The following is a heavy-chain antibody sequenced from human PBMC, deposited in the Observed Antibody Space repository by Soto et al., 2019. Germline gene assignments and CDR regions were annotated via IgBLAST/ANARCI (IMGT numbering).Heavy chain of an antibody. CDR1: GYASLSYA. CDR3: AREVPGVTSFDY. J-gene: IGHJ4*02. V-gene: IGHV1-3*01. D-gene: IGHD3-10*01. CDR2: INAGVDGT. Sequence: QVLLVQSGPEMMQPGASVKVSCKASGYASLSYAMHWVRQVHGQVYEWLGWINAGVDGTMYSERFQGRVRITRDTSANTVYMELNALTSEDTAVYYCAREVPGVTSFDYWGQGTLVIVSS.